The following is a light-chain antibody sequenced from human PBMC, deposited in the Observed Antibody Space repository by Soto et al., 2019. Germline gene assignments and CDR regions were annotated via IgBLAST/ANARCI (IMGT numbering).Light chain of an antibody. CDR2: KAS. Sequence: DIQMTQSPSTLSASVGDRVTITCRASQSISSWLAWYQQKPGKAPKLLIYKASNLASGVPSRFTGGGSGTDFTLTISSLEPEDFAVYYCQQRSNWPPWTFGQGTKVDIK. J-gene: IGKJ1*01. V-gene: IGKV1-5*03. CDR3: QQRSNWPPWT. CDR1: QSISSW.